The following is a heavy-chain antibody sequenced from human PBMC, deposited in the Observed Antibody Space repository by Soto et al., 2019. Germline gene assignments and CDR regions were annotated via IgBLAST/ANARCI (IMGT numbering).Heavy chain of an antibody. J-gene: IGHJ4*02. V-gene: IGHV3-74*01. CDR2: INHDGTSI. CDR1: GFTFSNYYW. Sequence: VQLVESGGGLVQPGESLRLSCAASGFTFSNYYWMHWVRQAPGEGLVWVSRINHDGTSISYADSVRGRFIISRDNAKNTLYLQMNSLGVEDTAVYYCARAPEQRPIDYWGLGTLVTVSS. D-gene: IGHD6-19*01. CDR3: ARAPEQRPIDY.